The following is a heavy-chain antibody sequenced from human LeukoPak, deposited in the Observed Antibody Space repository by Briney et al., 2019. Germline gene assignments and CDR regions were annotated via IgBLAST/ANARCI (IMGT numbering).Heavy chain of an antibody. CDR1: GFNFSSYA. J-gene: IGHJ4*02. D-gene: IGHD3-3*01. Sequence: HPGGSLRLSCAASGFNFSSYAMSWVRQAPGKGLEWVSAISGSGGSTYYADSVKGRFTISRDNSKNTLYLQMNSLRAEDTAVYYCAKDTGRFLEWLFRYYFDYWGQGTLVTVSS. CDR2: ISGSGGST. V-gene: IGHV3-23*01. CDR3: AKDTGRFLEWLFRYYFDY.